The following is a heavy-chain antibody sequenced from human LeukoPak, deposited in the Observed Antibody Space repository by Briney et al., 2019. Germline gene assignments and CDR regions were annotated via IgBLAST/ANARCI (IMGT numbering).Heavy chain of an antibody. Sequence: ASVKVSCKASGGTFSSYAISWVRQAPGQGLEWMGGIIPIFGTANYAQKFQGRVTITADESTSTAYMELSSLRSEDTAVYYCALGSTVFGGPYEPFGYWGQGTLVTVSS. CDR2: IIPIFGTA. V-gene: IGHV1-69*13. D-gene: IGHD3-3*01. J-gene: IGHJ4*02. CDR1: GGTFSSYA. CDR3: ALGSTVFGGPYEPFGY.